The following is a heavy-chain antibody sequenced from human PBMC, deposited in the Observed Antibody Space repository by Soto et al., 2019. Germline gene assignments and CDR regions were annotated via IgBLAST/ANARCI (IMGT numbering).Heavy chain of an antibody. J-gene: IGHJ6*02. CDR1: GGTFSSYA. CDR3: ARGRSGNWNYFYYYYGMDV. D-gene: IGHD1-7*01. V-gene: IGHV1-69*13. CDR2: IIPIFGTA. Sequence: GASVKVSCKASGGTFSSYAISWVRQAPGQGLEWMGGIIPIFGTANYAQKFQGRVTITADESTSTAYMELSSLRSEDTAVYYCARGRSGNWNYFYYYYGMDVWGQGTTVTVSS.